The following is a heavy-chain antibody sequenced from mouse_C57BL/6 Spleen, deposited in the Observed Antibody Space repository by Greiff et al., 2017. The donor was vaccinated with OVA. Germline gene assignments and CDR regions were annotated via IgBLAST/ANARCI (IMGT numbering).Heavy chain of an antibody. V-gene: IGHV7-3*01. Sequence: EVMLVESGGGLVQPGGSLSLSCAASGFTFTDYYMSWVRQPPGKALEWLGFISNKANGYTTEYSSSVKGRFTIPRDNSQSILYLQMNALRAEDSATYYCARSDTGYFDVWGTGTTVTVSS. J-gene: IGHJ1*03. CDR2: ISNKANGYTT. CDR3: ARSDTGYFDV. CDR1: GFTFTDYY.